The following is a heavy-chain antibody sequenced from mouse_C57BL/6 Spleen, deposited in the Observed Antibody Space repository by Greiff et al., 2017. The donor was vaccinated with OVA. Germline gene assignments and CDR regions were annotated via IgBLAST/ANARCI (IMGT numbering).Heavy chain of an antibody. CDR2: IWSSGST. D-gene: IGHD2-10*02. CDR1: GFSLTSYG. J-gene: IGHJ1*03. V-gene: IGHV2-2*01. Sequence: VQLQQSGPGLVQPSQSLSITCTVSGFSLTSYGVHWVRQSPGKGLEWLGVIWSSGSTDYNAAFISRLSISKDNSKSQVFFKMNSLQADDTAIDYCARYGNYRWYFDVWGTGTTVTVSS. CDR3: ARYGNYRWYFDV.